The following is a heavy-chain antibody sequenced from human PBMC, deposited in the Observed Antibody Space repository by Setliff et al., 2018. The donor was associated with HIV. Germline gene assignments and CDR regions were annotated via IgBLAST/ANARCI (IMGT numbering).Heavy chain of an antibody. CDR2: IHYTGNT. V-gene: IGHV4-39*01. Sequence: SETLSLTCTVSGASISTTTYYWGWIRQPPGKGLEWIGSIHYTGNTYNTPSLKSRLTISVDASKNQISLKLTSVTAADTAIYFCATTVDIVTTDDFWGQGILVTVSS. CDR3: ATTVDIVTTDDF. J-gene: IGHJ4*02. D-gene: IGHD5-12*01. CDR1: GASISTTTYY.